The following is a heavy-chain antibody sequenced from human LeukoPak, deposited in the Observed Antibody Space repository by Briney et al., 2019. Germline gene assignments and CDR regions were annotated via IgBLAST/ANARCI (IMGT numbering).Heavy chain of an antibody. CDR2: IYYSGST. V-gene: IGHV4-31*03. J-gene: IGHJ4*02. CDR3: ARDVRYSSSSQFDY. D-gene: IGHD6-6*01. CDR1: VGSTSSGGYY. Sequence: PSETLSLTCTLSVGSTSSGGYYWSWIRQHPGKGLEWIGYIYYSGSTYYNPPLKSRVTISVDTSKNQFSLKLSSVTAADTAVYYCARDVRYSSSSQFDYWGQGTLVTVSS.